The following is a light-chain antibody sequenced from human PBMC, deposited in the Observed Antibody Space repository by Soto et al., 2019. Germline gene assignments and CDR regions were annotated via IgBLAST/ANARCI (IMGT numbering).Light chain of an antibody. CDR2: GAS. CDR1: QSVSASY. J-gene: IGKJ2*01. Sequence: EIVLTQSPGTLSLSPGERATLSCRASQSVSASYFAWYQHKPGQAPRLLIYGASSRATGIPDRFSGNGSGTDFTLTISRLEPEDFAVYYCQQYGLSPYTFGQGTKLEI. CDR3: QQYGLSPYT. V-gene: IGKV3-20*01.